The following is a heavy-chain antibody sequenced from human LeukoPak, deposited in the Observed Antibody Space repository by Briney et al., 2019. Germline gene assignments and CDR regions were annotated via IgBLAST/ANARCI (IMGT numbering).Heavy chain of an antibody. J-gene: IGHJ4*02. V-gene: IGHV3-66*01. Sequence: PGGSLRLSCAASGFTVSSNYMSWVCQAPGKGLEWVSVIYSGGSTSYADSVKGRFTISRDNSKNTLYLQMNGLRVEDTAVYYCARGTRLLPFFDYWGQGTLVTVSS. D-gene: IGHD2/OR15-2a*01. CDR2: IYSGGST. CDR1: GFTVSSNY. CDR3: ARGTRLLPFFDY.